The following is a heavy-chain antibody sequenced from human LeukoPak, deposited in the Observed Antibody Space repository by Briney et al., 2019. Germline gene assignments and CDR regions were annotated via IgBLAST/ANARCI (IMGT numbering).Heavy chain of an antibody. D-gene: IGHD3-9*01. CDR2: INHSGST. V-gene: IGHV4-34*01. CDR3: ARGAILTYYYYYGMDV. CDR1: GGSFSGYY. J-gene: IGHJ6*02. Sequence: PSETPSPTCAAYGGSFSGYYWSWIRQPPGKGLEWIGEINHSGSTNYNPSLKSRVTISVDTSKNQFSLKLSSVTAADTAVYYCARGAILTYYYYYGMDVWGQGTTVTVSS.